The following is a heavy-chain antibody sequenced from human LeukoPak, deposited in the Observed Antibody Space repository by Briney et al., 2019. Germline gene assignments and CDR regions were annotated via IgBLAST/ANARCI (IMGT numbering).Heavy chain of an antibody. CDR3: AKTGDAFDI. CDR2: ISYDGSNK. J-gene: IGHJ3*02. V-gene: IGHV3-30*18. CDR1: GFTFSSYG. Sequence: GGSLSLSCAASGFTFSSYGMHWVRQAPGKGLEWVAVISYDGSNKYYADSVKGRFTISRDNSKNTLYLQMNSLRAEDTAVYYCAKTGDAFDIWGQGTMVTVSS.